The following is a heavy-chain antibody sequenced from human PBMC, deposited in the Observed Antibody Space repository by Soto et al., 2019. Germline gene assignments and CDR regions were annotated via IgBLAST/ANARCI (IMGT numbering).Heavy chain of an antibody. J-gene: IGHJ4*02. Sequence: SETLSLTCAVSGGSISSRGFSWNWIRQPPGKGLEWIGYISHSGSTYYNPSLKSRVTISVDKSKDQFSLKLSSVTAADTAVYHCARGGGYTLAFWGQGTPVTVSS. CDR2: ISHSGST. V-gene: IGHV4-30-2*01. CDR3: ARGGGYTLAF. CDR1: GGSISSRGFS. D-gene: IGHD1-26*01.